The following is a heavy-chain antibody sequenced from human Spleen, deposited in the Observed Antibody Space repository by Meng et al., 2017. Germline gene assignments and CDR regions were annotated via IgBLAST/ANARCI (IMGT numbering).Heavy chain of an antibody. Sequence: SVKVSCNASGGTFSSYAISWVRQAPGQGLEWMGGIIPIFGTANYAQKFQGRVTITADKSTSTAYMELSSLRSEDTAVYYCARVAREYYYGMDVWGQGTTVTVSS. J-gene: IGHJ6*02. CDR3: ARVAREYYYGMDV. CDR1: GGTFSSYA. V-gene: IGHV1-69*06. CDR2: IIPIFGTA.